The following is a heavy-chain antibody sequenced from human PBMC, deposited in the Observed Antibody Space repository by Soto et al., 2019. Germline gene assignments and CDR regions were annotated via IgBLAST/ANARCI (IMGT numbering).Heavy chain of an antibody. CDR3: ARGQWFGGLTSKYGMDV. D-gene: IGHD3-10*01. J-gene: IGHJ6*02. V-gene: IGHV3-74*01. CDR1: GFTFSSYW. Sequence: PGGSLTLSCAASGFTFSSYWMHWVRQAPGKGLVWVSRINSDGSSTSYADSVKGRFTISRDNAKDTLYLQMHSLRAEDTAVSSCARGQWFGGLTSKYGMDVWGQGTTVTVSS. CDR2: INSDGSST.